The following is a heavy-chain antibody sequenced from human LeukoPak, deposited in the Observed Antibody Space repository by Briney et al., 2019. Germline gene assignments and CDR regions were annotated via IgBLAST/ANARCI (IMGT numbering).Heavy chain of an antibody. CDR1: EFTLITYS. J-gene: IGHJ4*02. V-gene: IGHV3-7*01. Sequence: GGSLRLSCAASEFTLITYSMSWVRQAPGKGLEWVANIKQDGSEKYYVDSVKGRFTISRDNAKNSLYLQMDSLRAEDTAVYYCARDGITMRILEYWGQGTLVTVSS. D-gene: IGHD3-10*01. CDR2: IKQDGSEK. CDR3: ARDGITMRILEY.